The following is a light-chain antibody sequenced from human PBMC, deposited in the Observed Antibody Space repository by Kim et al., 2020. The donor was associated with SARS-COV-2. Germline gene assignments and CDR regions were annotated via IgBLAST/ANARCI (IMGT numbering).Light chain of an antibody. CDR2: AND. CDR1: NSNIGANYD. Sequence: QRVTISCTGSNSNIGANYDVHWYQQVPGTAPKLLIYANDKRPSGVPDRFSGSKSGTAASLAITGLQAEDEAGYYCQSFDSSLSGAIFGGGTQLTVL. CDR3: QSFDSSLSGAI. V-gene: IGLV1-40*01. J-gene: IGLJ2*01.